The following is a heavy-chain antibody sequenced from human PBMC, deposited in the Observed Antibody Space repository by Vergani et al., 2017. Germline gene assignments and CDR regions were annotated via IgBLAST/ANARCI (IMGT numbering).Heavy chain of an antibody. CDR2: INPSGGST. CDR1: GYTFTSYY. Sequence: QVQLVQSGAEVKKPGASVKVSCKASGYTFTSYYMHWVRQAPGQGLEWMGIINPSGGSTSYAQKFQGRVTMTRDTSTSTVYMELSSLRSEDTAVYYCARERAAAIGPPAYYYGMDVWGQGTTVTVSS. CDR3: ARERAAAIGPPAYYYGMDV. J-gene: IGHJ6*02. D-gene: IGHD6-13*01. V-gene: IGHV1-46*01.